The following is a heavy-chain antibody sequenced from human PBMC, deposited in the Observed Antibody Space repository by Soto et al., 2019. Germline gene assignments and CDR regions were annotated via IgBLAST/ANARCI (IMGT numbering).Heavy chain of an antibody. CDR3: ARGHYYYGMDV. Sequence: SETLSLTCTVSNGSVSSGTYSWSWVRQPPGKGLEWIGYIYYSGTTYYTPSLKSRLTMSMDRANDHFSLNLTSVTAADTAVYFCARGHYYYGMDVWGQGITVTVSS. CDR1: NGSVSSGTYS. V-gene: IGHV4-30-2*01. CDR2: IYYSGTT. J-gene: IGHJ6*02.